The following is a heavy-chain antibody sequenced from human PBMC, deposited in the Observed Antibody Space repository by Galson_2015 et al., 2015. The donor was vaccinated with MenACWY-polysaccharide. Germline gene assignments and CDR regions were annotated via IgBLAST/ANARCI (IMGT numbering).Heavy chain of an antibody. CDR2: SGTGGGV. CDR3: AKVGPRSSWTLGLDY. D-gene: IGHD6-13*01. Sequence: SLRLSCAASGFSFSAYGMSWVRQAPGRGLEWVSGSGTGGGVTYADPVQGRVTGSTDNSQNTLYLQMNNLRAEDTAVYYCAKVGPRSSWTLGLDYWGQGTLVIVSS. CDR1: GFSFSAYG. J-gene: IGHJ4*02. V-gene: IGHV3-23*01.